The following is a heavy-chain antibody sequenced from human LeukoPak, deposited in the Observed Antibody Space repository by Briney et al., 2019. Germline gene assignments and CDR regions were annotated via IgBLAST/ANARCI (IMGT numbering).Heavy chain of an antibody. J-gene: IGHJ6*03. CDR1: GFTFSNAW. D-gene: IGHD1-26*01. V-gene: IGHV3-15*01. Sequence: PGGSLRLSCAASGFTFSNAWMSWVRQAPGKGLEWVGRIKSKTDGGTTDYAAPVKGRSTISRDDSKNTLYLQMNSLKTEDTAVYYCTTVGRWELPPYYYYYYMDVWGKGTTVTVSS. CDR3: TTVGRWELPPYYYYYYMDV. CDR2: IKSKTDGGTT.